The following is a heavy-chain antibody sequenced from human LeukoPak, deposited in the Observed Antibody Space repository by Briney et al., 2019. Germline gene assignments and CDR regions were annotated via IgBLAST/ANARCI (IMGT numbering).Heavy chain of an antibody. D-gene: IGHD3-3*01. J-gene: IGHJ6*03. V-gene: IGHV3-73*01. CDR3: TRNYDFWSGSPSDYYYYMDV. Sequence: PGGSLRLSCAASGFTFSGSAMHWVRQASGKGLEWVGRIRSKANSYATAYAASVKGRFTISRDDSKNTAYLQMNSLKTEDTAVYYCTRNYDFWSGSPSDYYYYMDVWGKGTTVTVSS. CDR1: GFTFSGSA. CDR2: IRSKANSYAT.